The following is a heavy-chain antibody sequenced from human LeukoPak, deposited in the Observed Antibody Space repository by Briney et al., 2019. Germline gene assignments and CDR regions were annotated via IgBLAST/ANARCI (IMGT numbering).Heavy chain of an antibody. J-gene: IGHJ4*02. D-gene: IGHD4-17*01. V-gene: IGHV3-23*01. Sequence: GGSLRLSCAASGFTFSSYAMSWVRQAPGKGLEWVSAISGSGGSTYYADSVKGRFTISRDNSKNTLYLQMSSLRAEDTAVYYCAKEGRGHDYGDYFDYWGQGTLVTVSS. CDR2: ISGSGGST. CDR3: AKEGRGHDYGDYFDY. CDR1: GFTFSSYA.